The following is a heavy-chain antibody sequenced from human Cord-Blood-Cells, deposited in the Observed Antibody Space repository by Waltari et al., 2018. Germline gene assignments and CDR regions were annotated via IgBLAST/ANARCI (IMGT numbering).Heavy chain of an antibody. CDR3: ARGSGSYWYFDL. CDR1: GYTFTGYY. Sequence: QVQLVQSGAEVKKPGASVKVSCKASGYTFTGYYMHWVRQAPGQGLEWMGWINPNSGGTNHAQKFQGRVTMTRDTSISTAYMELSRLRSDDTAVYYCARGSGSYWYFDLWGRGTLVTVSS. V-gene: IGHV1-2*02. CDR2: INPNSGGT. D-gene: IGHD1-26*01. J-gene: IGHJ2*01.